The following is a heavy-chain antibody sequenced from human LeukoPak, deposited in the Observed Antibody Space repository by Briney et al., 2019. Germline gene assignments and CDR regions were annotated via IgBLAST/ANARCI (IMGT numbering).Heavy chain of an antibody. J-gene: IGHJ4*02. CDR3: ASDYYDSSGIGY. D-gene: IGHD3-22*01. V-gene: IGHV3-7*01. Sequence: GGSLRLSCAASGFTFSNYWMSWVRQAPGKGLEWVANIRQDGSEKYYVDSMRGRFTISRDNAKNSLYLQMNSLRAEDTAVYYCASDYYDSSGIGYWGQGTLVTVSS. CDR2: IRQDGSEK. CDR1: GFTFSNYW.